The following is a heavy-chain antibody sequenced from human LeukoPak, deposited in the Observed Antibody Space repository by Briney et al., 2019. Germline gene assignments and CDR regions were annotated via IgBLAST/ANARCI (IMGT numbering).Heavy chain of an antibody. CDR1: GYTFTGYY. CDR3: ARVRLRVYGSGPYYFDY. V-gene: IGHV1-2*02. Sequence: PGASLKVSCKASGYTFTGYYMHWVRQAPGQGLEWMGWINPNSGGTNYAQTVQGRVTITRDKSISTGYMELSRLRSDDAAVYYCARVRLRVYGSGPYYFDYWGQGTLVTVSS. CDR2: INPNSGGT. J-gene: IGHJ4*02. D-gene: IGHD3-10*01.